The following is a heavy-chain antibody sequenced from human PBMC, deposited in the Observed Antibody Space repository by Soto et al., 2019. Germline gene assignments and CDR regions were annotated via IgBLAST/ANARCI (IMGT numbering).Heavy chain of an antibody. CDR1: GYTYTSYA. CDR3: AREVGYCSGGSCYPDAFDI. CDR2: INAGNGNT. Sequence: ASVQVSCKTSGYTYTSYAMHWVRQAPGQRLEWMGWINAGNGNTKYSQKFQGRVTITRDTSASTAYMELSSLRSEDTAVYYCAREVGYCSGGSCYPDAFDIWGQGTMVTVSS. J-gene: IGHJ3*02. D-gene: IGHD2-15*01. V-gene: IGHV1-3*01.